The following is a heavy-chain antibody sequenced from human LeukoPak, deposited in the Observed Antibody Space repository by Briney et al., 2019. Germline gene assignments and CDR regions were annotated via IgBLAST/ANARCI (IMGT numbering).Heavy chain of an antibody. CDR1: GFTFDDYA. CDR3: ARDLDSSGSFDY. Sequence: GGSLRLSCAASGFTFDDYAMHWVRQAPGKGLEWVSGISWNSGSIGYADSVKGRFTISRDNAKNSLYLQMNSLRAEDTAVYYCARDLDSSGSFDYWGQGTLVTVSS. D-gene: IGHD6-19*01. CDR2: ISWNSGSI. V-gene: IGHV3-9*01. J-gene: IGHJ4*02.